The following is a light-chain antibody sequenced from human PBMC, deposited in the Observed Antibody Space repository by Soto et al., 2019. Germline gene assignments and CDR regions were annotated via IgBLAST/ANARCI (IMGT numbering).Light chain of an antibody. V-gene: IGLV2-11*01. CDR3: CSYAGSYTFGV. CDR1: SSDVGGYNY. CDR2: DVR. Sequence: QSVLTQPRSVSGSPGQSVTISCTGTSSDVGGYNYVSWYQQHPGKAPKLMIYDVRKRPSGVPDRFSGSKSGNTASLTISGLQAEDEADYYCCSYAGSYTFGVFGGGTKLTVL. J-gene: IGLJ3*02.